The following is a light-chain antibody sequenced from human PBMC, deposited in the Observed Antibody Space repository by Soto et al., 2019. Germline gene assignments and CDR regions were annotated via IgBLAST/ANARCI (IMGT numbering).Light chain of an antibody. Sequence: GDRVTITCQASQDIRFYLNWYQHKTGQAPKLLIFAASSLQGGVPSRFSGSRSGPDFTLTISSLQPEDFATYYCQQSYSSPPTCGQGTKGDIK. CDR1: QDIRFY. V-gene: IGKV1-39*01. J-gene: IGKJ1*01. CDR2: AAS. CDR3: QQSYSSPPT.